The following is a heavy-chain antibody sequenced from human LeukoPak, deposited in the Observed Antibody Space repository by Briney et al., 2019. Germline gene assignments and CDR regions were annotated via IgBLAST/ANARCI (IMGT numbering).Heavy chain of an antibody. J-gene: IGHJ4*02. CDR1: GFTFSSYA. Sequence: GGSLRLSCAASGFTFSSYAMSWVRQAPGKGLEWVSAISGSGGSTYYADSVKSRFTISRDNSKNTLYLQMNSLRAEDTAVYYCAKDFFKYYYDSSGYTVFQYWGQGTLVTVSS. CDR3: AKDFFKYYYDSSGYTVFQY. V-gene: IGHV3-23*01. D-gene: IGHD3-22*01. CDR2: ISGSGGST.